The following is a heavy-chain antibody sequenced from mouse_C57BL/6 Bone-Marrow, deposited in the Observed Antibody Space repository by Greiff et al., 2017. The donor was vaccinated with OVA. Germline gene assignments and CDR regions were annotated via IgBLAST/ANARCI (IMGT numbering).Heavy chain of an antibody. Sequence: EVQGVESGGGLVQPGESLKLSCESNEYEFPSHDMSWVRKTPEKRLALVAAINSDGGSTYYPDTMERRFIISRDNTKKTLYLQMSSLRSEDTALDYCARWGYDNYYAMDYWGQGTSVTVSS. CDR1: EYEFPSHD. V-gene: IGHV5-2*01. CDR2: INSDGGST. J-gene: IGHJ4*01. CDR3: ARWGYDNYYAMDY. D-gene: IGHD2-2*01.